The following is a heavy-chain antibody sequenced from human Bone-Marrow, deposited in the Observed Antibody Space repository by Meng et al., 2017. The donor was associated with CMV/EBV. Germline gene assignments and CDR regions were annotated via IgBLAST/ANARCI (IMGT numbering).Heavy chain of an antibody. CDR3: AKDEAVPAGGFYAFDI. Sequence: GGSLRLSCAASGFTFSSYGMHWVRQAPGKGLEWVAFIRYDGSNKYYADSVKGRFTISRDNSKNTLYLQMNSLRAEDKAVYYCAKDEAVPAGGFYAFDIWGQGTMVTVSS. CDR2: IRYDGSNK. CDR1: GFTFSSYG. V-gene: IGHV3-30*02. J-gene: IGHJ3*02. D-gene: IGHD2-2*01.